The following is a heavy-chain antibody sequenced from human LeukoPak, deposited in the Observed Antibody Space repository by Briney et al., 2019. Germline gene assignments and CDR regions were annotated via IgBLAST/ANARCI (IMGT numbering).Heavy chain of an antibody. V-gene: IGHV4-59*01. Sequence: KSSPSLSPTRTLSAGSIGSTYCGSVRPPAGGGSEWIGYISHSGSTNYNPSLMSRGSISVDTSQNQYSLKLTSVSAADTAMYYCARGYCRGDSNPFDMWGQGTMVTVSS. D-gene: IGHD2-21*01. CDR1: AGSIGSTY. CDR3: ARGYCRGDSNPFDM. J-gene: IGHJ3*02. CDR2: ISHSGST.